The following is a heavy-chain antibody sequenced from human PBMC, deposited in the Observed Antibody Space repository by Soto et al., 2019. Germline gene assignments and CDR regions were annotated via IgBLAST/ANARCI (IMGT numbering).Heavy chain of an antibody. Sequence: GGSLRLSCAASGFTVSSNYMSWVRQAPGKGLEWISIIYSAGNTYYADSVKGRFTISRDNSKNTLYLQMNSLRAEDTAVYYCAKGPTSGSYPPYYYYGMDVWGQGTTVTVSS. CDR3: AKGPTSGSYPPYYYYGMDV. J-gene: IGHJ6*02. CDR1: GFTVSSNY. V-gene: IGHV3-66*01. D-gene: IGHD1-26*01. CDR2: IYSAGNT.